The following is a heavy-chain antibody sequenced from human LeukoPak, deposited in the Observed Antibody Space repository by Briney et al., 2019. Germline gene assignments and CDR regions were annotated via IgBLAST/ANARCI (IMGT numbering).Heavy chain of an antibody. CDR3: ARAYDTSGYYYIDY. Sequence: GGSLKLSCADSGFTFSGSTVHWVRQASGKGLEWVGRIRSKANRFATTCAASVTGRFTLSRDDSDNTAYLQMNSLKAEDTAVYYCARAYDTSGYYYIDYWGQGTLVTVSS. CDR1: GFTFSGST. D-gene: IGHD3-22*01. V-gene: IGHV3-73*01. CDR2: IRSKANRFAT. J-gene: IGHJ4*02.